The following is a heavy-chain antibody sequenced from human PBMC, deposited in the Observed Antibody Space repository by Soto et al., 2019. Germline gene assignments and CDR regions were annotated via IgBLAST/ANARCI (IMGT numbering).Heavy chain of an antibody. Sequence: SETLSLTCTVSGGSISSGDYYWSWIRQPPGKGLEWIGYIYYSGSTYYNPSLKSRVTISVDTSKNQFSLKLSSVTAADTAVYYCARDTMVRGGATDVWGQGPTVTVSS. CDR3: ARDTMVRGGATDV. J-gene: IGHJ6*02. CDR1: GGSISSGDYY. V-gene: IGHV4-30-4*01. D-gene: IGHD3-10*01. CDR2: IYYSGST.